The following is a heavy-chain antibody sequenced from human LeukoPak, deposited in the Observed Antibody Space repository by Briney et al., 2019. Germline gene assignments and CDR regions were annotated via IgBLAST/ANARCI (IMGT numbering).Heavy chain of an antibody. CDR2: IYYSGST. CDR3: AGVRRSSSLIVYYYHYMDV. Sequence: SETLSLTCTVSGGSISSSSYYWGWIRQPPGKGLEWIGSIYYSGSTYYNPSLKSRVTISVDTSKNQFSLKLSSVTAADTAVYYCAGVRRSSSLIVYYYHYMDVWGKGTTVTVSS. D-gene: IGHD6-6*01. V-gene: IGHV4-39*07. CDR1: GGSISSSSYY. J-gene: IGHJ6*03.